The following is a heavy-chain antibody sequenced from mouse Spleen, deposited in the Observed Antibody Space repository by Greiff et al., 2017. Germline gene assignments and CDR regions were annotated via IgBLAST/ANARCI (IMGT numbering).Heavy chain of an antibody. J-gene: IGHJ3*01. V-gene: IGHV2-6-1*01. CDR1: GFSLTSYG. D-gene: IGHD2-1*01. CDR3: ARHYGNYDAWFAY. CDR2: IWSDGST. Sequence: VKLKETGPGLVAPSQSLSITCTVSGFSLTSYGVHWVRQPPGKGLEWLVVIWSDGSTNYNSALKSRLSISKDNSKSQVFLKMNSLQTDDTAMYYCARHYGNYDAWFAYWGQGTLVTVSA.